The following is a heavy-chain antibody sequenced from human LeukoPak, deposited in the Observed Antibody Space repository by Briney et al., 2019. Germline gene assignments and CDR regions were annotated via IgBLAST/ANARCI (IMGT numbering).Heavy chain of an antibody. V-gene: IGHV4-38-2*01. Sequence: SETLSLTCAVSGYSISSGYYWGWIRQPPGKGLEWIGSIYHSGSTYYNPSLKSRVTISVDTSKNQFSLKLSSVTAADTAVYYCARHLWSEYHKFDYWGQGILVTVSS. J-gene: IGHJ4*02. CDR2: IYHSGST. D-gene: IGHD3-3*01. CDR1: GYSISSGYY. CDR3: ARHLWSEYHKFDY.